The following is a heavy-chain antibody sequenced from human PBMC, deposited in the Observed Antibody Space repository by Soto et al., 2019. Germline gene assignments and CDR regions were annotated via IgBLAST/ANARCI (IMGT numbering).Heavy chain of an antibody. Sequence: QVQLVESGGGVVQPGRSLRLSCAASGFTFSSYAMHWVRQAPGKGLEWVAVISYDGSNKYYADSVKGRFTISRDNSKNTLYLQMNSLRAEDTAVYYCAIDGPDVDTAMVTNYYGMDVWGQGTTVTVSS. CDR2: ISYDGSNK. CDR1: GFTFSSYA. V-gene: IGHV3-30-3*01. D-gene: IGHD5-18*01. CDR3: AIDGPDVDTAMVTNYYGMDV. J-gene: IGHJ6*02.